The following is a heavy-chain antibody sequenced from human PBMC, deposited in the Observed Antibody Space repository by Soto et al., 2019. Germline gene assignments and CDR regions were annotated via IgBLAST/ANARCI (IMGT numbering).Heavy chain of an antibody. CDR3: TSDGGLYSSGWYYFDY. CDR1: GFTFGDYA. D-gene: IGHD6-19*01. CDR2: IRSKAYGGTT. V-gene: IGHV3-49*04. J-gene: IGHJ4*02. Sequence: PGGSLRLSCTASGFTFGDYAMSWVRQAPGKGLEWVGFIRSKAYGGTTEYAASVKGRFTISRDDSKSIAYLQMNSLKTEDTAVYYCTSDGGLYSSGWYYFDYWGQGTLVTVSS.